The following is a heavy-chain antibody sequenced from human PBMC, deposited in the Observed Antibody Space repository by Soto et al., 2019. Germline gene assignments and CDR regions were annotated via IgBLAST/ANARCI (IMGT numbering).Heavy chain of an antibody. CDR3: ARDSGGRRFDP. Sequence: GSLRLSGATSGFTFSDYYMIWIRQAPGKGLEWVSYISSSGSTIYYADSVKGRFTISRDNAKNSLYLQMNSLRAEDTALYYCARDSGGRRFDPWGQGTLVTVSS. V-gene: IGHV3-11*01. J-gene: IGHJ5*02. CDR1: GFTFSDYY. CDR2: ISSSGSTI.